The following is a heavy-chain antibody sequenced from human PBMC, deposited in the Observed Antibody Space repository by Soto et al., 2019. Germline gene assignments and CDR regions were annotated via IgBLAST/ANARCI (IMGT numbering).Heavy chain of an antibody. Sequence: GGSLRLSCAVSGFSFNNYAMNWVRLAPGKGLEWVSSISGGGTGTYSADAVRGRFTISSDKSRNTVYSQMSSLRAEDTAVYYCAKGHYYDNVGNWVANQAFDSWGQGSLVTVSS. CDR3: AKGHYYDNVGNWVANQAFDS. V-gene: IGHV3-23*01. CDR1: GFSFNNYA. CDR2: ISGGGTGT. J-gene: IGHJ4*02. D-gene: IGHD3-22*01.